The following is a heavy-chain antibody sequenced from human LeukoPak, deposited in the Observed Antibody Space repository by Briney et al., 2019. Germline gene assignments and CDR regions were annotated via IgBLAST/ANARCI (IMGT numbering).Heavy chain of an antibody. D-gene: IGHD3-9*01. J-gene: IGHJ6*02. CDR1: GGSISSSSYY. Sequence: PETLSLTCTVSGGSISSSSYYWGWIRQPPGKGLEWIGSIYYSGSTYYNPSLKSRVTISVDTSKNQFSLKLSSVTAADTAVYYCVVAYYDILTALYYYGMDVWGQGTTVTVSS. V-gene: IGHV4-39*07. CDR3: VVAYYDILTALYYYGMDV. CDR2: IYYSGST.